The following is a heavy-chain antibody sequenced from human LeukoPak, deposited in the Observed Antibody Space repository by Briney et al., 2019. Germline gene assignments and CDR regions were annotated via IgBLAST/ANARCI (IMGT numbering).Heavy chain of an antibody. Sequence: GGSLRLSCAVYAFTLRNYEMSWVRQAPGEGLEWVSHILTDGSTVYYRDSVKGRLTISRDNVKNSLYLHMNSLRVEDTGVYYCARDLGDWYSSGFYDWGQGSLVIVSS. D-gene: IGHD3-10*01. V-gene: IGHV3-48*03. CDR1: AFTLRNYE. CDR2: ILTDGSTV. CDR3: ARDLGDWYSSGFYD. J-gene: IGHJ4*02.